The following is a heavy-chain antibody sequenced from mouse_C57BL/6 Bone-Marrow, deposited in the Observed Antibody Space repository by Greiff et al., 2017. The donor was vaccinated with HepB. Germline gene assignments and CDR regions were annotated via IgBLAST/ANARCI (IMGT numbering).Heavy chain of an antibody. CDR1: GYTFTSYT. Sequence: QVQLQQSGAELARPGASVKMSCKASGYTFTSYTMHWAKQRPGQGLEWIGYINPSSGYTKYNQKFKAKATLTADKSSSTAYMQPSSLTSEDSAVYYCASPSWFAYWGQGTLVTVSA. CDR3: ASPSWFAY. J-gene: IGHJ3*01. V-gene: IGHV1-4*01. CDR2: INPSSGYT.